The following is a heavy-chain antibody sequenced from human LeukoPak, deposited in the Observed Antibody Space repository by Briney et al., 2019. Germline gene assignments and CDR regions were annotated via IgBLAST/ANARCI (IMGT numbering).Heavy chain of an antibody. CDR3: ARVLGENYGMDV. J-gene: IGHJ6*02. Sequence: KTGGSLRLSCAASGFTFSSYSMNWVRQAPGKGLEWVSSISSSSSYIYYADSVKGRFTISRDNAKNSLYLQMNSLRAEDTAVYYCARVLGENYGMDVWGQGTTVTVSS. V-gene: IGHV3-21*01. CDR2: ISSSSSYI. D-gene: IGHD5-24*01. CDR1: GFTFSSYS.